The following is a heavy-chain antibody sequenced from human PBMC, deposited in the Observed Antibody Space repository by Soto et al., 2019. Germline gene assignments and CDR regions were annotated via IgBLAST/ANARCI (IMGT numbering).Heavy chain of an antibody. V-gene: IGHV4-59*01. D-gene: IGHD1-20*01. CDR1: GRSISSYY. J-gene: IGHJ6*02. Sequence: PSPTLSLTSTVSGRSISSYYWRWSRQPPGKELEWIGYTSYSGITNYNPSLKRRATISVDTPNTQSSLKLSSVTAADTAVYYCARYKSNYYYGMDVWGPGTTVTVS. CDR3: ARYKSNYYYGMDV. CDR2: TSYSGIT.